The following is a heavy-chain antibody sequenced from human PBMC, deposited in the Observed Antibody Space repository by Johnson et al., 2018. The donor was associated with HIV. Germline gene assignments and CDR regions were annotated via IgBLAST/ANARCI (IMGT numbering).Heavy chain of an antibody. CDR2: ISYHGGTK. CDR1: GFTFSSYG. D-gene: IGHD3-10*01. J-gene: IGHJ3*02. Sequence: VQLVESGGGVVQPGRSLRLSCAASGFTFSSYGMHWVRQAPGKGLEWVAVISYHGGTKYSADSVKGRFSISRANSENTVYLQMNSLRAEDTAVYFCAKESGGSGSYYIGDMGDAFDIWGQGTLVTVSS. CDR3: AKESGGSGSYYIGDMGDAFDI. V-gene: IGHV3-30*18.